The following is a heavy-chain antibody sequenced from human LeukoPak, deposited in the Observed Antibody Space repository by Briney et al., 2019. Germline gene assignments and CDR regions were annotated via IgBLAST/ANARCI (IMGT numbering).Heavy chain of an antibody. V-gene: IGHV4-31*03. CDR3: ARYFKSVAPHGMDV. CDR1: GGSISSNRYY. J-gene: IGHJ6*02. CDR2: IYYKGST. Sequence: SETLSLTCTVSGGSISSNRYYWSWIRQNPGKDLEWIGYIYYKGSTYYNPSLKSRVTISVDTSKNQFSLKLSSVTAADTAVYYCARYFKSVAPHGMDVWGQGTTVTVSS. D-gene: IGHD3-9*01.